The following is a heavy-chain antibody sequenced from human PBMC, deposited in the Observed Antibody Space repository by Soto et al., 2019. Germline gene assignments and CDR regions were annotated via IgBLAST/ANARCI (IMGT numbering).Heavy chain of an antibody. J-gene: IGHJ6*02. CDR2: IWYDGSNK. CDR1: GFTFSSYG. D-gene: IGHD1-26*01. CDR3: ARDRSTTDHAPHYYYYGMDV. V-gene: IGHV3-33*01. Sequence: GGSLRLSCAASGFTFSSYGMHWVRQAPGKGLEWVAVIWYDGSNKYYADSVKGRFTISRDNSKNTLYLQMNSLRAEDTAVYYCARDRSTTDHAPHYYYYGMDVWGQGTTVTVSS.